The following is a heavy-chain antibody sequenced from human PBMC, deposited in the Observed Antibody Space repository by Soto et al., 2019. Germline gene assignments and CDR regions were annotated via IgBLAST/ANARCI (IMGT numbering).Heavy chain of an antibody. D-gene: IGHD3-3*01. Sequence: ASVKVSCKASRYTFTCYYMHWVRQAPGQGLEWMGWINPNSGGTNYAQKFQGWVTMTRDTSISTAYMELSRLRSDDTAVYYCAREKKRYDFWSGSPLYYYYGMDVWGQGTTVTVSS. CDR1: RYTFTCYY. CDR3: AREKKRYDFWSGSPLYYYYGMDV. J-gene: IGHJ6*02. V-gene: IGHV1-2*04. CDR2: INPNSGGT.